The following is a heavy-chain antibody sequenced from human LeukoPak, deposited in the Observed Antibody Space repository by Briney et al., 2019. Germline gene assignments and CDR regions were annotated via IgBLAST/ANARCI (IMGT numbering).Heavy chain of an antibody. V-gene: IGHV6-1*01. D-gene: IGHD3-16*01. CDR3: ARKSGGPFDY. Sequence: SQTLSLTCAISGDSVSSNSAAXNWIRQSPXXXLXWLGRTYYRSKWYNDYAVSVKSRITINPDTSKNQFSLQLNSVTPEDTAVYYCARKSGGPFDYWGQGTLVTVSS. CDR1: GDSVSSNSAA. CDR2: TYYRSKWYN. J-gene: IGHJ4*02.